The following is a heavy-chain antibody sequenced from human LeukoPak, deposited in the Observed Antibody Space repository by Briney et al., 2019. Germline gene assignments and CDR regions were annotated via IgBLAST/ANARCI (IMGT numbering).Heavy chain of an antibody. J-gene: IGHJ4*02. Sequence: GGSLRLSCAASGFTFSSYWMHWVRHTPGKGLVWVSRIKGDGSSTGYADSVKGRFTISRDNAKHTLYLQMKSMRAEATAVYYCARDGYSFGHDFDYWGQGTLVTVSS. CDR3: ARDGYSFGHDFDY. D-gene: IGHD5-18*01. CDR1: GFTFSSYW. V-gene: IGHV3-74*01. CDR2: IKGDGSST.